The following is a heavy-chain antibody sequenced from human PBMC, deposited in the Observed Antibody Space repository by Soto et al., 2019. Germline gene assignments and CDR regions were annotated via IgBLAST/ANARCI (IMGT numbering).Heavy chain of an antibody. J-gene: IGHJ3*01. D-gene: IGHD4-17*01. Sequence: EVQVVESGGGLVQPGGSLRLSCATSKFTFSAYAMTWVRQAPGEGLEWVSSISGSGGGTSYADSVKGLFSISRDNSENTLYLRMNSLRVEDTAVYYCTRDPNGDHIGAFDFWGQGIVVTVSS. CDR2: ISGSGGGT. V-gene: IGHV3-23*04. CDR1: KFTFSAYA. CDR3: TRDPNGDHIGAFDF.